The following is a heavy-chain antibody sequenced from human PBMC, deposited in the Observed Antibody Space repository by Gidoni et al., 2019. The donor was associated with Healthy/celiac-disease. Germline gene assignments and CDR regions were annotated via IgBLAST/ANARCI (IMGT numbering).Heavy chain of an antibody. CDR1: GFTFDDYA. V-gene: IGHV3-9*01. J-gene: IGHJ6*02. CDR3: AKGPVSPVCDYYYGMDV. Sequence: EVQLVESGGGLVQPGRSLRLSCAASGFTFDDYAMHWVRQAPGTGLEWVSGISWNSGSIGYADSVKGRCTISRDNAKNSLYLQMNSLRAEDTALYYCAKGPVSPVCDYYYGMDVWGQGTTVTVSS. D-gene: IGHD6-19*01. CDR2: ISWNSGSI.